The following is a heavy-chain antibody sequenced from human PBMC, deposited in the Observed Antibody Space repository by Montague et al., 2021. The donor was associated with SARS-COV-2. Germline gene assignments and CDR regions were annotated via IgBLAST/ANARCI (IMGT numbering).Heavy chain of an antibody. Sequence: PALVKPTQTLTLTCTFSGFSLSTGGMCVSWIRQPPGKALEWLALIDWDDDKYYSTSLKTRLTISKDTSKNQVVLTMTNMDPVDTATYYCARRRYGSGSYYLDYWGQGTLVTVSS. CDR3: ARRRYGSGSYYLDY. D-gene: IGHD3-10*01. J-gene: IGHJ4*02. V-gene: IGHV2-70*01. CDR1: GFSLSTGGMC. CDR2: IDWDDDK.